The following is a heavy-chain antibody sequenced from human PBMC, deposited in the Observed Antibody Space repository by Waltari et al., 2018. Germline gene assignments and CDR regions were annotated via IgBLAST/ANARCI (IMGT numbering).Heavy chain of an antibody. CDR1: GGAIASGDYY. D-gene: IGHD4-17*01. CDR3: ARDLTTVTANVFEI. Sequence: QVQLQESGPGLVKPSQILSLTCTVSGGAIASGDYYWSWIRQPPGKDLEWIGYIHYDESAYYNPSLQSRVTISMDTSKNRFSLKLTSVTAADTAVYYCARDLTTVTANVFEIWGQGTMITVSS. V-gene: IGHV4-30-4*08. J-gene: IGHJ3*02. CDR2: IHYDESA.